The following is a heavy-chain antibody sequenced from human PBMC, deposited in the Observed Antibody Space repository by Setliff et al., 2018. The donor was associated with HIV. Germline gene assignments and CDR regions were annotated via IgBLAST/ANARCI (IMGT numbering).Heavy chain of an antibody. CDR1: GGSISTSRYY. D-gene: IGHD3-10*01. CDR3: ASLDGSESPYIYYYYVDV. CDR2: INYRGNT. Sequence: SETLSLTCTVSGGSISTSRYYWGWIRQPPGKGLEWIGSINYRGNTYYNPSLKSRSAISVDTSKNQLSLKLSSVTAADTAVYYCASLDGSESPYIYYYYVDVWGEGTAVTVSS. J-gene: IGHJ6*03. V-gene: IGHV4-39*01.